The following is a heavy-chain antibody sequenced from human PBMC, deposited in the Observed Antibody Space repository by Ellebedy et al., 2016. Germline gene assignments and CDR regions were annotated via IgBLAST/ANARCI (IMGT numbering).Heavy chain of an antibody. Sequence: ETLSLTCNVSGGSVSSDYWNWVRQAPGKGLEWVSSISSSSSYIYYADSVKGRFTISRDNAKNSLYLQMNSLRAEDTAVYYCARGSGGSCYSDFDYWGQGTLVTVSS. D-gene: IGHD2-15*01. CDR3: ARGSGGSCYSDFDY. CDR2: ISSSSSYI. CDR1: GGSVSSDY. J-gene: IGHJ4*02. V-gene: IGHV3-21*01.